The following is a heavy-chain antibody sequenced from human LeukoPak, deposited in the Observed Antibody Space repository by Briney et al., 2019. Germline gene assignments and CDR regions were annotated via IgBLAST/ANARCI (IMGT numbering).Heavy chain of an antibody. V-gene: IGHV1-18*01. CDR2: ISAYNGNT. D-gene: IGHD3-9*01. Sequence: ASVKVSCKASGYTFTSYGISWVRQAPGQGLEWTGWISAYNGNTNYAQKLQGRVTMTTDTSTSTAYMELRSLRSDDTAVYYCARDKFSAYYDILTGYSPADYWGQGTLVTVSS. CDR1: GYTFTSYG. J-gene: IGHJ4*02. CDR3: ARDKFSAYYDILTGYSPADY.